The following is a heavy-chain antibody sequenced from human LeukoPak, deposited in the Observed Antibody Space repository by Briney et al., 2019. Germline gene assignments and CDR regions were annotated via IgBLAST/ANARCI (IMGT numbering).Heavy chain of an antibody. CDR2: ISAYNGNT. CDR1: GHTFTSYG. D-gene: IGHD2-2*01. J-gene: IGHJ5*02. CDR3: ARDQQGEDIVVVPAAENWFDP. V-gene: IGHV1-18*01. Sequence: ASVKVSCKASGHTFTSYGISWVRQAPGQGLEWMGWISAYNGNTNYAQKLQGRVTMTTDTSTSTAYMELRSLRSDDTAVYYCARDQQGEDIVVVPAAENWFDPWGQGTLVTVSS.